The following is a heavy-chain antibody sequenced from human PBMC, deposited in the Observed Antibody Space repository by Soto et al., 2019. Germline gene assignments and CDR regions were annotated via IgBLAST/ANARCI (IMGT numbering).Heavy chain of an antibody. Sequence: PGGSLRLSCEASGFTFSTYTMSWVRQAPGKGLEWVSGIRRSGSSTFYADSVKGRFTISRDNAKNSLSLQMNSLRVEDTAVYYCGRDAGRRFDYWGQGSLVTVSS. CDR1: GFTFSTYT. D-gene: IGHD6-13*01. CDR2: IRRSGSST. V-gene: IGHV3-48*01. CDR3: GRDAGRRFDY. J-gene: IGHJ4*02.